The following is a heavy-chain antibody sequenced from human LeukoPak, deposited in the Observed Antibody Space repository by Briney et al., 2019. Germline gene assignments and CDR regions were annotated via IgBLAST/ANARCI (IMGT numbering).Heavy chain of an antibody. D-gene: IGHD3-3*01. CDR1: GFTFSSYA. CDR3: AKQSPYDFWSGYLFDY. Sequence: GGSLRLSCAASGFTFSSYAMSWVRQAPGKGLEWVSAISGSGGSTYYADSVKGRFTISRDNSKNTLYLQMNSLRAEDTAVYYCAKQSPYDFWSGYLFDYWGQGTLVTVSS. J-gene: IGHJ4*02. V-gene: IGHV3-23*01. CDR2: ISGSGGST.